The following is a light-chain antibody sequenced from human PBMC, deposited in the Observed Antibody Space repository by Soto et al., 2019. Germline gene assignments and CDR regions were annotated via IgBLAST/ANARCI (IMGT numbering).Light chain of an antibody. Sequence: QSALTQPASVSGSPGQSITISCTRTSSDIGPYNYVSWYQQHPGKAHKLIIYEVTNRPSGVSHRFAGSKSGTTASLTISGLQTEDESHFYCSSYTTSSTVVFGGGTKLTVL. J-gene: IGLJ3*02. CDR1: SSDIGPYNY. CDR2: EVT. V-gene: IGLV2-14*01. CDR3: SSYTTSSTVV.